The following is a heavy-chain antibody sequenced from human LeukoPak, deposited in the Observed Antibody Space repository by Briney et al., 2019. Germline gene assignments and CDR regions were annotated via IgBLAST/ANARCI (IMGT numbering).Heavy chain of an antibody. Sequence: SETLSLTCAVYGGSFSGYYWSWIRQPPGKGLEWIGSIYHSGSTYYNPSVKSRVTISVDTSKNQFSLKLSSVTAADTAVYYCARGNYDFWSGYSGMDVWGKGTTVTVSS. CDR1: GGSFSGYY. V-gene: IGHV4-34*01. CDR2: IYHSGST. J-gene: IGHJ6*03. D-gene: IGHD3-3*01. CDR3: ARGNYDFWSGYSGMDV.